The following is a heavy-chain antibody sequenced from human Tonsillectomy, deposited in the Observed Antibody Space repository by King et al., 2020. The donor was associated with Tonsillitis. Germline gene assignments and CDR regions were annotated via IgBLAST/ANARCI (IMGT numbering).Heavy chain of an antibody. V-gene: IGHV3-7*03. CDR1: GFTFSSYW. CDR2: IKYDGSEK. J-gene: IGHJ4*02. D-gene: IGHD4/OR15-4a*01. Sequence: EVQLVESGGGLVQRGESLRLSCAASGFTFSSYWMSWVRQAPGKGLEWVANIKYDGSEKDYVDSLKGRFTIARDNAKNSLYLQMYSLTAEDTAVYYCARLKGAPDYWGQGTLVTVSS. CDR3: ARLKGAPDY.